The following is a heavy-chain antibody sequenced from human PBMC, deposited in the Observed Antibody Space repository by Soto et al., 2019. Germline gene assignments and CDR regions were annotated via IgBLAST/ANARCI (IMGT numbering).Heavy chain of an antibody. CDR3: ARGVGSSPPRY. D-gene: IGHD1-26*01. CDR2: IYDSGSP. Sequence: SETLSLTCTISGGSISAYYWSWIRQPPGQGLEWIGYIYDSGSPYYNPSLKSRVIISADTSKNQISLKLTSATAADTAVYFCARGVGSSPPRYWGRGTLVTVS. V-gene: IGHV4-59*01. CDR1: GGSISAYY. J-gene: IGHJ4*02.